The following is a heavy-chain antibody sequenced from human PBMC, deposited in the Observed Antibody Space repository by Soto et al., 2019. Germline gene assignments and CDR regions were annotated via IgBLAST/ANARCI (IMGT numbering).Heavy chain of an antibody. CDR3: ARDRGYDFRSGYYTYDY. V-gene: IGHV1-18*04. CDR1: GYTFTSYG. Sequence: GASVKVSCKASGYTFTSYGISWVRQAPGQGLEWMGWISAYNGSTNYAQKLQGRVTMTTDTSTSTAYMELRSLRSDDTAVYYCARDRGYDFRSGYYTYDYWGQGTLVTVSS. D-gene: IGHD3-3*01. CDR2: ISAYNGST. J-gene: IGHJ4*02.